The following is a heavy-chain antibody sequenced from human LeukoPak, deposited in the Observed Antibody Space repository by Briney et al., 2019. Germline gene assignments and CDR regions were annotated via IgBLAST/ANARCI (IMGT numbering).Heavy chain of an antibody. CDR2: ISSSGSTI. V-gene: IGHV3-48*03. CDR1: GFTFSSYG. D-gene: IGHD3-10*01. J-gene: IGHJ6*02. CDR3: ARVGMVRGVVPGVGMDV. Sequence: GGSLRLSCAASGFTFSSYGMNWVRQAPGKGLEWVSYISSSGSTIYYADSVKGRFTISRDNAKNSLYLQMNSLRAEDTAVYYCARVGMVRGVVPGVGMDVWGQGTTVTVSS.